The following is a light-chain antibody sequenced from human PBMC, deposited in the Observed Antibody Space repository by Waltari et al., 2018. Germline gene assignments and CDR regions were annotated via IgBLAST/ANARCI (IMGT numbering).Light chain of an antibody. CDR2: RAF. CDR3: QQSLCPPRT. Sequence: DIEMTKSPDALAVSLGERATIKCKSTQSVLATFNNKNYLAWFQQKPGQPPRLLIYRAFTRDSVFPARFRRRGSATDFTLTSRPLRAELVAVYYCQQSLCPPRTFAQGTNVDI. CDR1: QSVLATFNNKNY. J-gene: IGKJ1*01. V-gene: IGKV4-1*01.